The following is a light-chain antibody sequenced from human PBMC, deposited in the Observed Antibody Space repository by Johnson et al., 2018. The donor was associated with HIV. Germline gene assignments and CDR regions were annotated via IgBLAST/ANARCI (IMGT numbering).Light chain of an antibody. CDR3: GTWDSSLSSYV. CDR2: ENN. Sequence: QSVLTQPSSVSAAPGQKVTISCSGSSSNIGNKYVSWYQQLPGTAPKLLIYENNKRPSGIPDRFSGSKSGTSATLGINGLQTGDEADYYCGTWDSSLSSYVFGTGTKVPVL. V-gene: IGLV1-51*02. CDR1: SSNIGNKY. J-gene: IGLJ1*01.